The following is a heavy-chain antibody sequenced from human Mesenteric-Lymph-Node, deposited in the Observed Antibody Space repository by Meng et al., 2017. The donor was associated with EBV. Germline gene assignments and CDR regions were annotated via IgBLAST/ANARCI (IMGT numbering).Heavy chain of an antibody. CDR3: ASEGLAVSGELDY. CDR1: GFTFSTYA. CDR2: MSSDGSNK. D-gene: IGHD6-19*01. J-gene: IGHJ4*02. V-gene: IGHV3-30-3*01. Sequence: VQLGGAGGGVVQPGGSLSLSCAASGFTFSTYAMHWVRQAPGKGLQWLGVMSSDGSNKFYADSVKGRFTISRDNSKNTLYLQMNSLRTEDTALYYCASEGLAVSGELDYWGQGTLVTVSS.